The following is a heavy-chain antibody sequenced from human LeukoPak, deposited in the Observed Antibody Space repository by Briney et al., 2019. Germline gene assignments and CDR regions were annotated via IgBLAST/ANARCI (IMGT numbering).Heavy chain of an antibody. CDR2: IIPILGIA. V-gene: IGHV1-69*04. J-gene: IGHJ4*02. CDR1: GGTFSSYA. CDR3: ARAASGYPFDY. D-gene: IGHD3-22*01. Sequence: ASVKVSCKASGGTFSSYAISWVRQAPGQGLEWMGRIIPILGIANYAQKFQGRVTTTADKSTSTAYMELSSLRSEDTAVYYCARAASGYPFDYWGQGTLVTVSS.